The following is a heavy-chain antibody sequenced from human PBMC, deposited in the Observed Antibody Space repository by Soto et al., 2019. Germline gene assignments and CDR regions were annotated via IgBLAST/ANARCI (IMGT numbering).Heavy chain of an antibody. D-gene: IGHD3-10*01. CDR1: GGSIGSGGYS. V-gene: IGHV4-30-2*01. Sequence: SETLSLTCAVSGGSIGSGGYSWSWIRQPPGKGLEWIGYIYHSGSTYYNPSLKSRVTISVDRSKNQFSLKLSSVTAADTAVYYCARGGMVRGVIITGAFDIWGQGTMVTVSS. CDR2: IYHSGST. J-gene: IGHJ3*02. CDR3: ARGGMVRGVIITGAFDI.